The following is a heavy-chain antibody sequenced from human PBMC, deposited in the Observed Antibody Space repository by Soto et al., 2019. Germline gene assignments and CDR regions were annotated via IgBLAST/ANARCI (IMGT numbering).Heavy chain of an antibody. CDR1: GYSFISYW. V-gene: IGHV5-10-1*01. CDR3: ARLQAAAGDNDLTFDY. CDR2: IYPSDSYT. Sequence: GESLKISCKGSGYSFISYWIGWVRQMPGKGLEWMGIIYPSDSYTNYSPSFQGHVTISADKSISTAYLQWSSLKASDTAMYYCARLQAAAGDNDLTFDYWGQGTLVTVSS. J-gene: IGHJ4*02. D-gene: IGHD6-13*01.